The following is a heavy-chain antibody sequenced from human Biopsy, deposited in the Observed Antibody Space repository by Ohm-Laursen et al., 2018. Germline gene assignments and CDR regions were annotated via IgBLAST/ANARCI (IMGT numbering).Heavy chain of an antibody. CDR3: ARDRYYGSANYFGYYNMDV. CDR1: GFIFNYG. V-gene: IGHV3-33*01. CDR2: IWYDGSNG. Sequence: SLRLSCSASGFIFNYGMHWVRQAPGKGLEWVAVIWYDGSNGNYADSVKGRFTISRDNSKNTLYLQMNSLRAEDTAVYYCARDRYYGSANYFGYYNMDVWGQGTTVTVSS. J-gene: IGHJ6*02. D-gene: IGHD3-10*01.